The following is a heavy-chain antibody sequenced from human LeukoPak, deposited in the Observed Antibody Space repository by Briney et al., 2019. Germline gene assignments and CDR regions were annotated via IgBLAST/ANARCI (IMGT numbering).Heavy chain of an antibody. Sequence: PSETLSLTCAVSGYSISSGYYWGWIRQPPGKWVEWIGSIYHSGKTYNNPSLKSRVTISVDTSKNQFSLKLSSVTAADTAVYYCARGRFGELYDYWGQGTLVTVSS. D-gene: IGHD3-10*01. CDR1: GYSISSGYY. CDR2: IYHSGKT. CDR3: ARGRFGELYDY. V-gene: IGHV4-38-2*01. J-gene: IGHJ4*02.